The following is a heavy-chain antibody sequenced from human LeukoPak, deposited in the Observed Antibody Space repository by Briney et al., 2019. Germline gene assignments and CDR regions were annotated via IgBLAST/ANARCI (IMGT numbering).Heavy chain of an antibody. D-gene: IGHD3-10*01. Sequence: ASVKVSCKASGYTFTGYYMHWVRQAPGQGVEWMGRINPNSGGTNYAQKFQGRVTMTRDTSISTAYMELSRLRSDDTAVYYCARDRELWFGELLSSIIDYWGQGTLVTVSS. CDR2: INPNSGGT. J-gene: IGHJ4*02. V-gene: IGHV1-2*06. CDR3: ARDRELWFGELLSSIIDY. CDR1: GYTFTGYY.